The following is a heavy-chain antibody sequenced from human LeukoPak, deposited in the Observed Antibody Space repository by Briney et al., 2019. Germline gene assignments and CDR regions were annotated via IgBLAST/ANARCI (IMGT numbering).Heavy chain of an antibody. Sequence: SETLSLTCTVPGGSISSYYWSWIRQPAGKGLEWIGRIYTSGSTNYNPSLKSRVTMSVDTSKNQFSLKLSSVTAADTAVYYCAREAIFGVVISQFDYWGQGTLVTVSS. J-gene: IGHJ4*02. D-gene: IGHD3-3*01. CDR2: IYTSGST. CDR3: AREAIFGVVISQFDY. CDR1: GGSISSYY. V-gene: IGHV4-4*07.